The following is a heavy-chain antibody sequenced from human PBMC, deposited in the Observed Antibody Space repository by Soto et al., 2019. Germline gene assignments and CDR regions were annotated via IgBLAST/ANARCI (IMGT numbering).Heavy chain of an antibody. CDR3: AKDPVAAAGPGGTYFDY. CDR1: GFTFSSYA. V-gene: IGHV3-23*01. Sequence: VGSLRLSCAASGFTFSSYAMSWVRQAPGKGLEWVSAISGSGGSTYYADSVKGRFTISRDNSKNTLYLQMNSLRAEDTAVYYCAKDPVAAAGPGGTYFDYWGQGTLVTVSS. CDR2: ISGSGGST. D-gene: IGHD6-13*01. J-gene: IGHJ4*02.